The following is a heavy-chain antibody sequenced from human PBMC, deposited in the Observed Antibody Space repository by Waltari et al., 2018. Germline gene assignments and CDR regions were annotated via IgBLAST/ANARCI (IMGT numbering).Heavy chain of an antibody. CDR3: VRGYAHDRDGAFDI. J-gene: IGHJ3*02. CDR2: VNPRNGNT. Sequence: RLLQSGAEVKKSGASVKVSGQASGYTFTSLHVNWVRQAAGQGLEWMGWVNPRNGNTGYADKFQGRVTMTSDTSMSTAYMELRGIRSDDKAVYYCVRGYAHDRDGAFDIWGQGTVVTVSS. CDR1: GYTFTSLH. V-gene: IGHV1-8*01.